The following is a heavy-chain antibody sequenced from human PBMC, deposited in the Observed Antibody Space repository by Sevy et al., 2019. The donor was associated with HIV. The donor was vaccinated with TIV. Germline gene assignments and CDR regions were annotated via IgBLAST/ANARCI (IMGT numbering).Heavy chain of an antibody. Sequence: ASVMVSCKASGGTFSSYAISWVRQAPGQGLEWMGGIIPIFGTANYAQKFQGRVTITADESTSTAYMELSSLRSEDTAVYYCARVFVAGNYYYYYGMDVWGQGTTVTVSS. CDR2: IIPIFGTA. D-gene: IGHD3-10*01. CDR3: ARVFVAGNYYYYYGMDV. J-gene: IGHJ6*02. CDR1: GGTFSSYA. V-gene: IGHV1-69*13.